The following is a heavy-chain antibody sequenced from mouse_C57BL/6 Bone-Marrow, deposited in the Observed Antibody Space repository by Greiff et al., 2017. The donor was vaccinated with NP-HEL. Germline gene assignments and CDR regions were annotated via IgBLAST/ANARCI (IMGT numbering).Heavy chain of an antibody. CDR2: IYPGNSDT. CDR1: GYTFTSYW. J-gene: IGHJ2*01. CDR3: TRAPLYYGSSYGYFDY. D-gene: IGHD1-1*01. V-gene: IGHV1-5*01. Sequence: VQLQQSGTVLARPGASVKMSCKTSGYTFTSYWMHWVKQRPGQGLEWIGAIYPGNSDTSYNQKFKGKAKLTAVTSASTAYMELSSLTNEDSAVYYCTRAPLYYGSSYGYFDYWGQGTTLTVSS.